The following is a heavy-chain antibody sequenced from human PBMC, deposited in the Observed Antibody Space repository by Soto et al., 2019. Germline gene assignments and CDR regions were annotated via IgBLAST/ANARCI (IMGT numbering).Heavy chain of an antibody. V-gene: IGHV3-21*01. D-gene: IGHD2-21*02. CDR3: ARDQHIVVVTDTNYYYYGMDV. Sequence: GGSLRLSCAASGFTFSSYSMNWVRQAPGKGLEWVSSISSSSSYIYYADSVKGRSTISRDNAKNSLYLQMNSLRAEDTAVYYCARDQHIVVVTDTNYYYYGMDVWGQGTTVTVS. CDR1: GFTFSSYS. J-gene: IGHJ6*02. CDR2: ISSSSSYI.